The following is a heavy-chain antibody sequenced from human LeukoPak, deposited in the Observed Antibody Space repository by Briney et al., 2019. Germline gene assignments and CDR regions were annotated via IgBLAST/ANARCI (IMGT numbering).Heavy chain of an antibody. V-gene: IGHV1-2*02. D-gene: IGHD6-6*01. CDR2: INPNSGGT. Sequence: ASVEVSCKASGYTFTGYYMHWVRQAPGQGLEWMGWINPNSGGTNYAQKFQGRVTMTRDTSISTAYMELSRLRSNDTAVYYCARDIEYSSSFDYWGQGTLVTVSS. CDR1: GYTFTGYY. J-gene: IGHJ4*02. CDR3: ARDIEYSSSFDY.